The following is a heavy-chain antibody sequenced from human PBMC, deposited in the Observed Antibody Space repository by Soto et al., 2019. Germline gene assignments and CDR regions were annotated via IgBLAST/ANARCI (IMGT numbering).Heavy chain of an antibody. D-gene: IGHD2-15*01. CDR3: TRPYSAYYYGMDV. Sequence: GGSLRLSCAASGFTFSGSAMHWVRQASGKGLEWVGRIRSKANSYATAYAASVKGRFTISRDDSKNTAYLQMNSLKTEDTAVYYCTRPYSAYYYGMDVWGQGTTVTVSS. CDR2: IRSKANSYAT. V-gene: IGHV3-73*01. J-gene: IGHJ6*02. CDR1: GFTFSGSA.